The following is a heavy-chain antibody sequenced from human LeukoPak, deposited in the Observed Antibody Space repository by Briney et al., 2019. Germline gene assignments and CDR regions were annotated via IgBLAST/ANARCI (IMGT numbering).Heavy chain of an antibody. D-gene: IGHD3-3*01. V-gene: IGHV4-61*02. Sequence: SETLSLTCTVSGGSISSGSYYWSWIRQPAGKGLEWIGRIYTSGSTNYNPSLKSRVTISVDTSKNQFSLKLSSVTAADTAVYYCARDYDFWSESNWFDPWGQGTLVTVSS. CDR3: ARDYDFWSESNWFDP. CDR2: IYTSGST. CDR1: GGSISSGSYY. J-gene: IGHJ5*02.